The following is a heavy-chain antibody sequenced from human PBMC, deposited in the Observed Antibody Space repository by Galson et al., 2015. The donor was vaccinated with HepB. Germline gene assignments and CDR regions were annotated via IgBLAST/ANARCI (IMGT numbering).Heavy chain of an antibody. Sequence: LSLTCTVSGGSISSYYWSWIRQPPGKGLEWIGYIYYSGSTNYNPSLKSRVTISVDTSKNQFSLKLSSVTAADTAVYYCARVNYSNYEYYFDYWGQGTLVTVSS. D-gene: IGHD4-11*01. CDR1: GGSISSYY. CDR3: ARVNYSNYEYYFDY. CDR2: IYYSGST. J-gene: IGHJ4*02. V-gene: IGHV4-59*01.